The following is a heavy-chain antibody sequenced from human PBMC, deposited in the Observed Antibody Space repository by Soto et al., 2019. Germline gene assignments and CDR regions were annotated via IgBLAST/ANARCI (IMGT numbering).Heavy chain of an antibody. Sequence: QVQLMQSGAEVKKPGASVKVSCKASGDTFTDYYIHWVRQAPGQGLEWMGTVNPSGGHTTYAQHFLGRRTXTXXXSXCTLYMELTSLTSDDTAVYYCARGGHVVVVTAALDYWGQGTLVTVSS. CDR1: GDTFTDYY. CDR2: VNPSGGHT. D-gene: IGHD2-21*02. CDR3: ARGGHVVVVTAALDY. V-gene: IGHV1-46*01. J-gene: IGHJ4*02.